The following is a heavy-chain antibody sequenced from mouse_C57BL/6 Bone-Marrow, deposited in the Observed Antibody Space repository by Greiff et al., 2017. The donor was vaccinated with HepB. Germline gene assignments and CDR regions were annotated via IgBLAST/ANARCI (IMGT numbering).Heavy chain of an antibody. CDR1: GYSFTGYY. V-gene: IGHV1-42*01. Sequence: EVQLQQSGPELVKPGASVKISCKASGYSFTGYYMNWVKQSPEKSLEWIGEINPSTGGTTYNQKFKAKATLTVDKSSSTAYMQLKSLTSEDSAVYYCARSGGYDYWFAYWGQGTLVTVSA. J-gene: IGHJ3*01. D-gene: IGHD2-4*01. CDR2: INPSTGGT. CDR3: ARSGGYDYWFAY.